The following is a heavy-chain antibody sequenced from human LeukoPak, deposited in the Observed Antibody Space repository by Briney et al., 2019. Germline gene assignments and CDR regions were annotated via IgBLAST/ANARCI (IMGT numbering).Heavy chain of an antibody. V-gene: IGHV3-21*06. CDR2: LSGSSTYI. J-gene: IGHJ4*02. Sequence: GGSLRLSCAASGFTFSSYSMNWVGQAPGKGLEWVSSLSGSSTYIFYADSVKGRFTISRDNAKNSLYLQMNSLRAEDTAVYYCARWGYSYGSDYWGQGTLVTVSS. CDR3: ARWGYSYGSDY. CDR1: GFTFSSYS. D-gene: IGHD5-18*01.